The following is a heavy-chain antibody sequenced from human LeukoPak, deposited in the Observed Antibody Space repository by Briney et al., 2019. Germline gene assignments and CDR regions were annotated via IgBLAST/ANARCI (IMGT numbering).Heavy chain of an antibody. J-gene: IGHJ3*02. CDR1: GGSISSFY. D-gene: IGHD7-27*01. CDR3: ARVDAWGAFDI. Sequence: SETLSLTCTVSGGSISSFYWSWIRQPPGKGLEWIGYMYYSGTTNYNPSLKSRVTISVDTSKNQFSLKLTSVTAADTAVYYCARVDAWGAFDIWGQGTMVTVSS. V-gene: IGHV4-59*01. CDR2: MYYSGTT.